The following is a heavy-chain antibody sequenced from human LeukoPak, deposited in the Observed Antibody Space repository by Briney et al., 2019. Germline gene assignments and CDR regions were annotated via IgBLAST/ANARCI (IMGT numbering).Heavy chain of an antibody. Sequence: SETLSLTCTVSGGSVSGGSYYWSWIRQPPGKGLEWIGYIYYSGSTNYNPSLQSRVIISVDTSKNQFSLKLNSVTAADTAVYYCARGGTGWYYLDYWGQGTLVTVSS. J-gene: IGHJ4*02. V-gene: IGHV4-61*01. CDR1: GGSVSGGSYY. D-gene: IGHD6-19*01. CDR2: IYYSGST. CDR3: ARGGTGWYYLDY.